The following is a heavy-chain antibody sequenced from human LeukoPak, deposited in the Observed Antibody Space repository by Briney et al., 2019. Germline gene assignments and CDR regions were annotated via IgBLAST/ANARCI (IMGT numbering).Heavy chain of an antibody. CDR2: ISSSSSYI. J-gene: IGHJ5*02. CDR3: ARDATRGTGLWFGELPGNWFDP. V-gene: IGHV3-21*01. Sequence: ETLSLTCTVSGGSISSSSYYWGWVRQAPGKGLEWVSSISSSSSYIYYADSVKGRFTISRDNAKNSLYLQMNSLRAEDTAVYYCARDATRGTGLWFGELPGNWFDPWGQGTLVTVSS. D-gene: IGHD3-10*01. CDR1: GGSISSSSYY.